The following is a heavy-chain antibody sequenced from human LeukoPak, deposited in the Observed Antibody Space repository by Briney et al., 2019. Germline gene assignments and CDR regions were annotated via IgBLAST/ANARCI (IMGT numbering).Heavy chain of an antibody. CDR3: ARDSSSGWYHGS. CDR1: GLTVINNH. J-gene: IGHJ5*02. CDR2: MYSGGKT. D-gene: IGHD6-19*01. V-gene: IGHV3-66*01. Sequence: GGSLRLSCTASGLTVINNHMSWVRQAPGKGPEWVSVMYSGGKTFYADSVKGRFTISRDNSKNMLSLQMNSLRAEDTAVYYCARDSSSGWYHGSWGQGTLVTVSS.